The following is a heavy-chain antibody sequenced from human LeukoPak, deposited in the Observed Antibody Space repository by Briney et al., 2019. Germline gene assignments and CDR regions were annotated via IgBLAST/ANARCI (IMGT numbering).Heavy chain of an antibody. J-gene: IGHJ5*02. Sequence: GASVKVSCRASGYTFTSYDINWVRQATGQGLEWMGWMNPNSGNTGYAQKFQGRVTMTRNTSISTAYMELSSLRSEDTAVYYCARDQTTYYDFWSGYYPLFNWFDPWGQGTLVTVSS. CDR3: ARDQTTYYDFWSGYYPLFNWFDP. V-gene: IGHV1-8*01. D-gene: IGHD3-3*01. CDR1: GYTFTSYD. CDR2: MNPNSGNT.